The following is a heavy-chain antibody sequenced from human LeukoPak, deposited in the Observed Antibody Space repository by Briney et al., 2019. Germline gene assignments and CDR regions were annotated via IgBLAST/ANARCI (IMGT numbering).Heavy chain of an antibody. CDR1: GFTFSSYS. Sequence: GGSLRLSCTASGFTFSSYSMNWVRQAPGKGLEWVSYISSSSSNIFYADSFKGRFTISRDNAQNSLYLQMNSLRVEDTAVYYCAIPPLSGTGSSRPLAEMDVWGQGTTVTVSS. J-gene: IGHJ6*02. CDR2: ISSSSSNI. V-gene: IGHV3-21*01. D-gene: IGHD3-10*01. CDR3: AIPPLSGTGSSRPLAEMDV.